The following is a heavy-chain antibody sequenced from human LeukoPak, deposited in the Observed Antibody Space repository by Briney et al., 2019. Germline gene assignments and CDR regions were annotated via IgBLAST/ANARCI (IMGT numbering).Heavy chain of an antibody. CDR1: GFTFSSYG. CDR3: ARAVMTTLPQH. V-gene: IGHV3-30*03. CDR2: MSYDGSNK. Sequence: GGSLRLSCAASGFTFSSYGMHWVRQAPGKGLEWVAVMSYDGSNKYYADSVKGRFTISRDNSKNTLYLQMNSLRAEDTAVYYCARAVMTTLPQHWGQGTLVTVSS. D-gene: IGHD4-17*01. J-gene: IGHJ1*01.